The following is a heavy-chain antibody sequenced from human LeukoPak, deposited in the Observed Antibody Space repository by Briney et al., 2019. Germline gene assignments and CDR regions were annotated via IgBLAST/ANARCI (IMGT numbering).Heavy chain of an antibody. V-gene: IGHV3-30*02. CDR1: RFTFSSYG. J-gene: IGHJ6*03. CDR2: IQYDGSNE. D-gene: IGHD2-8*01. Sequence: GGSLRLSCAASRFTFSSYGMHWVRQAPGKGLEWAAYIQYDGSNEQYADSVKGRFSISRDSSKNILYLQMNSLRAEDTAVYYCAKDRCSNGVGCYYYYMDVWGKGTTVTISS. CDR3: AKDRCSNGVGCYYYYMDV.